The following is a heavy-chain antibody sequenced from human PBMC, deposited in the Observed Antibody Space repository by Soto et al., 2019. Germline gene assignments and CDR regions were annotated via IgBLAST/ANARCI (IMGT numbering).Heavy chain of an antibody. CDR1: GYTFTGYY. Sequence: ASVKVSCKASGYTFTGYYMHWVLQAPGEGLEWMGWINPNSGGTNYAQKFQGRVTMTRDTSISTAYMELSRLRSDDTAVYYCARDLRRLRGTLTHSDYWGQGTLVTVS. V-gene: IGHV1-2*02. CDR2: INPNSGGT. D-gene: IGHD2-15*01. J-gene: IGHJ4*02. CDR3: ARDLRRLRGTLTHSDY.